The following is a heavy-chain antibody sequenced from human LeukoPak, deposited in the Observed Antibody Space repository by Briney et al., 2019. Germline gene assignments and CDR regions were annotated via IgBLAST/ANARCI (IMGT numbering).Heavy chain of an antibody. J-gene: IGHJ4*02. D-gene: IGHD4-17*01. CDR2: IYHSGST. V-gene: IGHV4-30-2*01. Sequence: PSQTLSLTCAVSGGSISSGGYSWRWIRQPPGNGLEWIGYIYHSGSTYYNPSLKSRVTISVDRSKNQFSLKLSSVTAADTAVYYCARVYGDYEYYFDYWGQGTLVTVSS. CDR1: GGSISSGGYS. CDR3: ARVYGDYEYYFDY.